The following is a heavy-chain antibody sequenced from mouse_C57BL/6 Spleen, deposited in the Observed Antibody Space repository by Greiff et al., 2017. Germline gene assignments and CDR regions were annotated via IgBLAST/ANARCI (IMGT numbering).Heavy chain of an antibody. Sequence: VQLVESGPELVKPGASVKISCKASGYAFSSSWMNWVKQRPGKGLEWIGRIYPGDGDTNYNGRFKGKATLTADKSSSTAYMQLSSLTSEDSAVYFCARSYAGRDFDVWGTGTTVTVSS. CDR1: GYAFSSSW. J-gene: IGHJ1*03. D-gene: IGHD4-1*01. V-gene: IGHV1-82*01. CDR3: ARSYAGRDFDV. CDR2: IYPGDGDT.